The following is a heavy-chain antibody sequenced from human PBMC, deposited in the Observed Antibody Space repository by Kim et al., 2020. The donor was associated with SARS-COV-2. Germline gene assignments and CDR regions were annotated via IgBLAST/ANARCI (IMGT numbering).Heavy chain of an antibody. D-gene: IGHD3-3*01. CDR3: ARGGYYDFWSGPWPKYYGMDV. Sequence: GGSLRLSCAASGFTFSSYGMHWVRQAPGKGLEWVAVIWYDGSNKYYADSVKGRFTISRDNSKNTLYLQMTSLRAEDTAVYYCARGGYYDFWSGPWPKYYGMDVWGQGTTVTVSS. CDR1: GFTFSSYG. V-gene: IGHV3-33*01. J-gene: IGHJ6*02. CDR2: IWYDGSNK.